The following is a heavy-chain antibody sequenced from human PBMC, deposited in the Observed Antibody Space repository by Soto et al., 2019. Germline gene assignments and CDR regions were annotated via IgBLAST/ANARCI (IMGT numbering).Heavy chain of an antibody. Sequence: QVQLVQSGAEVKKPGSSVKVSCKASGGTFSSYAISWVRQAPGQGLEWMGGIIPIFGTANYAQKFQGRVTSGADESTSTAYMELSSLRSEDTAVYYCARGRTTLTTLVYYYYYGMDVWGQGTTVTVSS. CDR3: ARGRTTLTTLVYYYYYGMDV. CDR1: GGTFSSYA. D-gene: IGHD4-17*01. V-gene: IGHV1-69*12. CDR2: IIPIFGTA. J-gene: IGHJ6*02.